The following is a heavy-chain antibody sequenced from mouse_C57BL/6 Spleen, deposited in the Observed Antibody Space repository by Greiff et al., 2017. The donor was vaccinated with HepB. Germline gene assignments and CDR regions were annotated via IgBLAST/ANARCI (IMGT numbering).Heavy chain of an antibody. V-gene: IGHV1-50*01. CDR2: IDPSDSYT. CDR3: ARPYYYGSSHRWYFDV. Sequence: QVQLQQPGAELVKPGASVKLSCKASGYTFTSYWMQWVKQRPGQGLEWIGEIDPSDSYTNYNQKFKGKATLPVDTSSSTAYMQLSSLTSEDSAVYYCARPYYYGSSHRWYFDVWGTGTTVTVSS. D-gene: IGHD1-1*01. J-gene: IGHJ1*03. CDR1: GYTFTSYW.